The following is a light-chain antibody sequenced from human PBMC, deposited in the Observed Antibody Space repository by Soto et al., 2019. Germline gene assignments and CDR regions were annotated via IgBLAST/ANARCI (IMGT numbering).Light chain of an antibody. J-gene: IGLJ1*01. CDR2: EVS. CDR1: SSDVGKYDY. CDR3: NSYVAGSNV. Sequence: QSVLTQPPSASGSPGQSVTISCTGTSSDVGKYDYVSWFQHHPGKAPKLIIYEVSKPPPGVPDRFSGSKSGSTASLTVSGLQTEDEADYYCNSYVAGSNVFGTGTKLTVL. V-gene: IGLV2-8*01.